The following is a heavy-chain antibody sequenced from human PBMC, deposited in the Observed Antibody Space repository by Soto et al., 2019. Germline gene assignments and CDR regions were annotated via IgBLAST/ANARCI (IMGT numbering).Heavy chain of an antibody. J-gene: IGHJ4*02. V-gene: IGHV2-5*02. CDR1: GFSLTTSGLG. Sequence: QITLNESGPTVVKPAETLTLTCTFSGFSLTTSGLGVGWIRQSPGKAPEWLALIYWDDDKRYSASLKSRLTIPKDTTKNQVVLTMASVDPADTATYYCAHRILRTVFGLVTTTAIYFDFWGQGTTVVVSS. CDR3: AHRILRTVFGLVTTTAIYFDF. D-gene: IGHD3-3*01. CDR2: IYWDDDK.